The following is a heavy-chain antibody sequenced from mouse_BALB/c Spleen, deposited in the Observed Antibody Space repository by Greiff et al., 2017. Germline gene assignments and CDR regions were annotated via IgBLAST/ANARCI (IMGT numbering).Heavy chain of an antibody. CDR1: GFAFSSYD. V-gene: IGHV5-12-1*01. CDR2: ISSGGGST. J-gene: IGHJ4*01. Sequence: DVKLVESGGGLVKPGGSLKLSCAASGFAFSSYDMSWVRQTPEKRLEWVAYISSGGGSTYYPDTVKGRFTISRDNAKNTLYLQMSSLKSEDTAMYYCARQGLLLAYYAMDYWGQGTSVTVSS. CDR3: ARQGLLLAYYAMDY. D-gene: IGHD1-1*01.